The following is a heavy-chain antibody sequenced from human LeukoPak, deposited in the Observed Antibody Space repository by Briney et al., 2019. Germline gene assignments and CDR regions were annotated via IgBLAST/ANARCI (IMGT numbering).Heavy chain of an antibody. CDR2: ISSSSSYI. CDR1: GFTFSSYS. Sequence: PGGSLRLSCAASGFTFSSYSMNWVRQAPGKGLEWVSSISSSSSYIYYADSVKGRFTISRDNSKNTLYLQMNSLRAEDTAVYYCAKDGIATTGNALSGSYYSQNWGQGTLVTVSS. D-gene: IGHD1-26*01. J-gene: IGHJ4*02. V-gene: IGHV3-21*04. CDR3: AKDGIATTGNALSGSYYSQN.